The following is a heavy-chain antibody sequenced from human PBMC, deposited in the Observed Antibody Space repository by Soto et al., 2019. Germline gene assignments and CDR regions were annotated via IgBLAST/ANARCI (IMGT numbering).Heavy chain of an antibody. J-gene: IGHJ3*02. CDR1: GFTVSSNY. D-gene: IGHD1-26*01. CDR3: ASTRGSYEESPCYGFDI. V-gene: IGHV3-53*01. Sequence: GGSLRLSCAASGFTVSSNYMSWVRQAPGKGLEWVSVIYSGGSTYYADSVKGRFTISRDNSKNTLYLQMNSLRAEDTAVYYCASTRGSYEESPCYGFDIWGQGTMVTVSS. CDR2: IYSGGST.